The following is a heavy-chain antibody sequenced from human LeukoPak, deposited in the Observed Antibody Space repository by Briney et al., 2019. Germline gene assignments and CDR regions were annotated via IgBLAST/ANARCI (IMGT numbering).Heavy chain of an antibody. V-gene: IGHV3-33*01. Sequence: GGSLRLSCAASGFTFSSYGTHWARQAPGKGLEWVAVIWYDGSNKCYADSVKGRFTIFRDNSKNTLYLQMNSLRAEDTAVYYCARGAWFGELGYFDLWGRGTLVTVSS. J-gene: IGHJ2*01. CDR3: ARGAWFGELGYFDL. CDR2: IWYDGSNK. D-gene: IGHD3-10*01. CDR1: GFTFSSYG.